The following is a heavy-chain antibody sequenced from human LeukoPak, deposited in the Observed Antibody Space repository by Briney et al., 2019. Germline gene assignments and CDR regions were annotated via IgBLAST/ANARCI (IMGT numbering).Heavy chain of an antibody. Sequence: SGGSLGLSCAASGFTFSSYAMHWVRQAPGKGLEWVAVISYDGSNKYYADSVKGRFTLSRDNSKNTLYLQMNSLRAEDTAVYYCAKDLRLELKPFYYYYYMDVWGKGTTVTVSS. V-gene: IGHV3-30*04. CDR3: AKDLRLELKPFYYYYYMDV. CDR2: ISYDGSNK. D-gene: IGHD1-7*01. CDR1: GFTFSSYA. J-gene: IGHJ6*03.